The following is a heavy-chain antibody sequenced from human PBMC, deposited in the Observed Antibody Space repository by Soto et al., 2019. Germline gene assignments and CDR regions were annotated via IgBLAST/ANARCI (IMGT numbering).Heavy chain of an antibody. D-gene: IGHD6-13*01. V-gene: IGHV1-69*13. CDR1: GGTFSSYA. J-gene: IGHJ6*02. CDR2: IIPIFGTA. CDR3: ARVSAAGRMGPYYYYYGMDV. Sequence: GASVKVSCKASGGTFSSYAISWVRQAPGQGLEWMGGIIPIFGTANYAQKFQGRVTITADESTSTAYMELSSLRSEDTAVYYCARVSAAGRMGPYYYYYGMDVWGQGTTVTVSS.